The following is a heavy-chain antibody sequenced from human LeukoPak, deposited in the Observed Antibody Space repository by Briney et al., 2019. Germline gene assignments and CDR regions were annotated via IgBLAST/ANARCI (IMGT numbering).Heavy chain of an antibody. Sequence: PGGSLRLSCAGSGFDFNDYNMNWVRQAPGKGLEWLSYISRSGLTIYYADSVKGRFTISRDDAQRSLYLQMNSLRAEDTAVYFCVRDALATCNSTSCSLMTWFDPWGQGTLVTVSS. J-gene: IGHJ5*02. CDR3: VRDALATCNSTSCSLMTWFDP. CDR1: GFDFNDYN. D-gene: IGHD2-2*01. V-gene: IGHV3-48*01. CDR2: ISRSGLTI.